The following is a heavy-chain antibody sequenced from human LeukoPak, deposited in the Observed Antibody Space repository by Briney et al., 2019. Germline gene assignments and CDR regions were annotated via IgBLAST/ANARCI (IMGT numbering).Heavy chain of an antibody. V-gene: IGHV3-48*04. Sequence: GGSLRLSCAASGSTFSTYSMNWVRQAPGKGLEWVSYISSSSSTIYYADSVKGRFTISRDNAKNSLFLQMNSLRVEDTAVYYCARVAVTAPRHWGQGTLVTVSS. CDR2: ISSSSSTI. CDR3: ARVAVTAPRH. CDR1: GSTFSTYS. D-gene: IGHD6-19*01. J-gene: IGHJ1*01.